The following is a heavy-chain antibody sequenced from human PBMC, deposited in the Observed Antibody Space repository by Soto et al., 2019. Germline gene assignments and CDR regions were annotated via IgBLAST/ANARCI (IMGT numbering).Heavy chain of an antibody. Sequence: QVQLQESGPGLVKPSGTLSLTCAVSGGSISSNNWWRWVRQPPGKGLEWIGEIYHSGSTNYNPSLKSRVTISVDKSKNQFSLNLSSVTAADTAVYYCAAKRAADYRWFDRWGQGTLVTVSS. J-gene: IGHJ5*02. CDR3: AAKRAADYRWFDR. CDR1: GGSISSNNW. CDR2: IYHSGST. V-gene: IGHV4-4*02. D-gene: IGHD4-17*01.